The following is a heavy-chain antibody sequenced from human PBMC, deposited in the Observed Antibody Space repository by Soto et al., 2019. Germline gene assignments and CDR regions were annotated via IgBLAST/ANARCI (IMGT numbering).Heavy chain of an antibody. Sequence: GGSLRLSCAASGFTFSSYGMHWVRQAPGKGLEWVAVIWYDGSNKYYADSVKGRFTISRDNSKNTLYLQMNSLRAEDTAVYYCARGGSSSWYFYYFDYWGQGTLVTGLL. D-gene: IGHD6-13*01. CDR3: ARGGSSSWYFYYFDY. CDR1: GFTFSSYG. V-gene: IGHV3-33*01. CDR2: IWYDGSNK. J-gene: IGHJ4*02.